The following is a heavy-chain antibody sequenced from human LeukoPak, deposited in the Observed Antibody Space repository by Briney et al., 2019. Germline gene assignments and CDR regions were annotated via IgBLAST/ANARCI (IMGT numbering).Heavy chain of an antibody. CDR3: ARVVVSQENSGYMIVRYFDY. V-gene: IGHV4-34*01. D-gene: IGHD3-22*01. Sequence: KSSETLSLTCAVYGGSFSGYYWSWIRQPPGKGLEWIGEINHSGSTNYNPSLKSRVTISVDTSKNQFSLKLSSVTAADTAVYYCARVVVSQENSGYMIVRYFDYWGQGTLVTVSS. J-gene: IGHJ4*02. CDR2: INHSGST. CDR1: GGSFSGYY.